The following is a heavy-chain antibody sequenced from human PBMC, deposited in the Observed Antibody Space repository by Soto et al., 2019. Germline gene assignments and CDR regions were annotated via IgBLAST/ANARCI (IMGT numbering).Heavy chain of an antibody. CDR2: TYFRSKWSN. CDR3: AREYSDAFDV. V-gene: IGHV6-1*01. D-gene: IGHD2-15*01. Sequence: QALSLTGVSRVESVSRSRSASNWFRQSPSRGLEWLGRTYFRSKWSNDYVESLKSRITINPDTSKNQFSLLLNSVTPEDTAVYYCAREYSDAFDVWGQGTMVT. J-gene: IGHJ3*01. CDR1: VESVSRSRSA.